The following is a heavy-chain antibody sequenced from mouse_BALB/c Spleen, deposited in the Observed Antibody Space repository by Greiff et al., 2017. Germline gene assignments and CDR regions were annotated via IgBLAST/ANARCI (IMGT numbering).Heavy chain of an antibody. Sequence: VQLQESGADLVKPGASVKLSCKASGYTFTSYYMYWVKQRPGQGLEWIGEINPSNGGTNFNEKFKSKATLTVDKSSSTAYMQLSSLTSEDSAVYYCTSYYDYDEGAAMDYWGQGTSVTVSS. CDR2: INPSNGGT. J-gene: IGHJ4*01. V-gene: IGHV1S16*01. CDR3: TSYYDYDEGAAMDY. CDR1: GYTFTSYY. D-gene: IGHD2-4*01.